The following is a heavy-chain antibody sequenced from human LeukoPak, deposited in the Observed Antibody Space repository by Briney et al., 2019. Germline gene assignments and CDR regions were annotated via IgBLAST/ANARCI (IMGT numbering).Heavy chain of an antibody. J-gene: IGHJ3*02. CDR1: GFTFSSYA. CDR3: ARDTHYYGSGSPAFDI. CDR2: ISSIGGST. V-gene: IGHV3-23*01. D-gene: IGHD3-10*01. Sequence: GGSLRLSCAASGFTFSSYAMTWVRQAPGKGLEWVSGISSIGGSTYYADSVKGRFTISRDNAKNSLYLQMNSLRAEDTALYYCARDTHYYGSGSPAFDIWGQGTMVTVSS.